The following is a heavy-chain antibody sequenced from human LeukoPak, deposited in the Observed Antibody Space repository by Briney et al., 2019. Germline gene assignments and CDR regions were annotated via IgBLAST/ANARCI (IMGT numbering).Heavy chain of an antibody. V-gene: IGHV3-23*01. D-gene: IGHD3-22*01. Sequence: GGSLRLSCAASGFTFRSYGMSWVRQAPGKGVEWGSAISGSGGSTYYADSVKGRFTISRDNSKNTLYVQMNSLRAEDTAVYYCAKRYDSSGYYSDYWGQGTLVTVSS. CDR2: ISGSGGST. CDR1: GFTFRSYG. CDR3: AKRYDSSGYYSDY. J-gene: IGHJ4*02.